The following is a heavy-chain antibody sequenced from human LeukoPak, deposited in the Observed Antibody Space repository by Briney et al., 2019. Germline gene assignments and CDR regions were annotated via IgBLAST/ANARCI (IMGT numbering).Heavy chain of an antibody. CDR3: ARYLLSISRGLTGLNPDY. V-gene: IGHV3-21*01. J-gene: IGHJ4*02. Sequence: GGSLRLSCAASGFTFSSYSLNWVRQAPGKGLEWVSSISSSSSYIYYADSVKGRFTISRDNAKNSLYLQMNSLRAEDTAVYYCARYLLSISRGLTGLNPDYWGQGTLVTVSS. CDR1: GFTFSSYS. D-gene: IGHD7-27*01. CDR2: ISSSSSYI.